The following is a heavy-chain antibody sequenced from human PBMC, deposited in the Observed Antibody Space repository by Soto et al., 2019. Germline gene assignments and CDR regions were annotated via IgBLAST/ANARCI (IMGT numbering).Heavy chain of an antibody. CDR1: GFTFSSYA. V-gene: IGHV3-30-3*01. Sequence: AGSLRLSCAASGFTFSSYAMHWVRQAPGKGLEWVAVISYDGSNKHYADSVKGRFTISRDNSKNTLYLQMNSLRAEDTAVYYCARDGRWLQFGYFDYWGQGTLVTVSS. D-gene: IGHD5-12*01. CDR3: ARDGRWLQFGYFDY. J-gene: IGHJ4*02. CDR2: ISYDGSNK.